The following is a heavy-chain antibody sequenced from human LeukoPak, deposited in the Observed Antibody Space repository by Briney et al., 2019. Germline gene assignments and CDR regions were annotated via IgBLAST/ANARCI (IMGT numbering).Heavy chain of an antibody. CDR1: GYTFTSYD. Sequence: GASVKVSCKASGYTFTSYDINWVRQATGQGLEWMGWMNPNSGNTGYAQMFQGRVTMTRNTSISTAYMELSSLRSEDTAVYYCASSGPKKTEYYFDYWGQGTLVTVSS. CDR2: MNPNSGNT. J-gene: IGHJ4*02. V-gene: IGHV1-8*01. CDR3: ASSGPKKTEYYFDY. D-gene: IGHD5-12*01.